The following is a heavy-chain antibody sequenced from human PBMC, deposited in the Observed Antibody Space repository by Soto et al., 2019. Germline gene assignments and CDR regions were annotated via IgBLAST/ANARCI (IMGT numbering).Heavy chain of an antibody. J-gene: IGHJ4*02. CDR1: GGSISSYY. CDR3: ARTTMVRGVIIFPFDY. V-gene: IGHV4-4*07. D-gene: IGHD3-10*01. CDR2: IYTSGST. Sequence: SETLSLTCTVSGGSISSYYWIWIRQPAGKGLEWIGRIYTSGSTNYNPSLKSRVTISVDTSKNQFSLKLSSVTAADTAVYYCARTTMVRGVIIFPFDYWGQGTLVTVSS.